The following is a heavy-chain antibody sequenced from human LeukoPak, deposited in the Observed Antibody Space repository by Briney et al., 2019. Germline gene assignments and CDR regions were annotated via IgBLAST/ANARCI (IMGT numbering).Heavy chain of an antibody. J-gene: IGHJ4*02. CDR1: GGSISSSIYY. D-gene: IGHD3-3*01. CDR2: IYYSGST. Sequence: PSETLSLTCTVSGGSISSSIYYWGWIRQPPGKGLEWIGSIYYSGSTYYNPSLKSRVTISVDTSKNQFSLKLSSVTAADTAVYYCARWPQSDFDYWGQGTLVTVSS. CDR3: ARWPQSDFDY. V-gene: IGHV4-39*01.